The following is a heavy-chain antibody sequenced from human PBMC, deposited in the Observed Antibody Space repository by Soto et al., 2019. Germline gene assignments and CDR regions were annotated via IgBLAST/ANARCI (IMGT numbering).Heavy chain of an antibody. CDR3: ARRGSGSYSDY. CDR1: GFTFSSYA. J-gene: IGHJ4*02. Sequence: EVQLLESGGGLVQPGVSLRLSWAASGFTFSSYAMRWVRQAPVKGLEWVSAISGSGDSTYYADSVKGRFTISRDNSKNTLYLQMNSLRAEDTAVYYCARRGSGSYSDYWGQGTLVTVSS. D-gene: IGHD1-26*01. V-gene: IGHV3-23*01. CDR2: ISGSGDST.